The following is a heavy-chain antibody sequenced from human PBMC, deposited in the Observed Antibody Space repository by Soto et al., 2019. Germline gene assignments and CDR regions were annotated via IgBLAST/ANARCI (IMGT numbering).Heavy chain of an antibody. CDR1: GFTFSSYG. CDR2: IWYDGSNK. CDR3: ARAGEVVGDAFDI. Sequence: QVQLVESGGGVVQPGRSLRLSCAASGFTFSSYGMHWVRQAPGKGLEWVAVIWYDGSNKYYADSVKGRFTISRDNSKNTLYLQMNSLRAEDTAVYYCARAGEVVGDAFDIWGQGTMVTVSS. V-gene: IGHV3-33*01. J-gene: IGHJ3*02. D-gene: IGHD2-15*01.